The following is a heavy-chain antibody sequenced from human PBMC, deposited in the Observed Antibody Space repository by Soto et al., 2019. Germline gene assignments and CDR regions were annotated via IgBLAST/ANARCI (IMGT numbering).Heavy chain of an antibody. CDR1: SGSISSTNW. V-gene: IGHV4-4*02. J-gene: IGHJ4*02. CDR2: IYHSGSI. CDR3: VKEGSGWSYLDH. Sequence: QVQLQESGPGLVKPSETLSLSCVVSSGSISSTNWWSWVRQPPGRGLEWIGAIYHSGSINYNPSLRRRVTLSVDKSKNQFSLNLISVTAADTAVYFCVKEGSGWSYLDHWGQGILVTVSS. D-gene: IGHD6-19*01.